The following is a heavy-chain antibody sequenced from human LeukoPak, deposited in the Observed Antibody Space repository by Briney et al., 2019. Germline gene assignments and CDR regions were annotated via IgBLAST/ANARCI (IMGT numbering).Heavy chain of an antibody. CDR1: GGSINISYYY. CDR2: IYYSGNT. V-gene: IGHV4-39*01. J-gene: IGHJ4*02. D-gene: IGHD4-17*01. CDR3: ARLTTTVTSEY. Sequence: SETLSLTCTVSGGSINISYYYWGWIRQPPGKGLEWIGSIYYSGNTYYNPSLKSRVTISVDTSKNQFSLKLSSVTAADTAVYYCARLTTTVTSEYWGQGTLVTVSS.